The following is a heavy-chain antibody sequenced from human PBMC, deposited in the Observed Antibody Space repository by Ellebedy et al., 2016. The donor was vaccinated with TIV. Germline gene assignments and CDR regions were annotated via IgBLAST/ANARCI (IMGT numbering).Heavy chain of an antibody. CDR2: ISSSSSTI. CDR3: ARAAYYYDSSGYYPDAFDI. Sequence: GESLKISCAASGFTFSSYSMNWVRQAPGKGLEWVSYISSSSSTIYYADSVKGRFTISRDNAKNSLYLQMNSLRDEDTAVYYCARAAYYYDSSGYYPDAFDIWGQGTMVTVSS. V-gene: IGHV3-48*02. J-gene: IGHJ3*02. D-gene: IGHD3-22*01. CDR1: GFTFSSYS.